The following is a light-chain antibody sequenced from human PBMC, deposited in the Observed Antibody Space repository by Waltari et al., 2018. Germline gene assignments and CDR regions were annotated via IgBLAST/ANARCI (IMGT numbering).Light chain of an antibody. CDR3: AAWDDSLSGLV. J-gene: IGLJ2*01. V-gene: IGLV1-47*01. Sequence: QSVLTQPPSASGTPGQRVTISCSGSSSNIGSNYVYWYQQLPGTAPKLLIDRNNQRPSGVPDRVSGSKSGTSASLAISGLRSEDEADYYCAAWDDSLSGLVFGGGTKLPVL. CDR1: SSNIGSNY. CDR2: RNN.